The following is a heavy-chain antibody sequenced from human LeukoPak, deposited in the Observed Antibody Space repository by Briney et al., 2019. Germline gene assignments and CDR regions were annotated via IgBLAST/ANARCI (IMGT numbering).Heavy chain of an antibody. Sequence: GASVMVSCTASGYTFTGYYMHWVRQAPGQGLEWMGRINPNSGGTNYAQKFQGRVTMTRDTSISTAYMELSRLRSDDTAVYYCARGGYDFVYYYYGMDVWGQGTTVTVSS. J-gene: IGHJ6*02. V-gene: IGHV1-2*06. CDR2: INPNSGGT. D-gene: IGHD3-3*01. CDR1: GYTFTGYY. CDR3: ARGGYDFVYYYYGMDV.